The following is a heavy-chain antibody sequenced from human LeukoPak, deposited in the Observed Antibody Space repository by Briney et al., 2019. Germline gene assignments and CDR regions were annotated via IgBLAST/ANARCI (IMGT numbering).Heavy chain of an antibody. CDR1: GYTFTDYY. J-gene: IGHJ6*03. CDR2: INPNSGGT. D-gene: IGHD6-13*01. Sequence: ASVKVSCKASGYTFTDYYMHWVRQAPGQGLEWMGWINPNSGGTNYAQKFQGRVTITADKSTSTAYMELSSLRSEDTAVYYCARVLTIAAAYYYCYMDVWGKGTTVTVSS. CDR3: ARVLTIAAAYYYCYMDV. V-gene: IGHV1-2*02.